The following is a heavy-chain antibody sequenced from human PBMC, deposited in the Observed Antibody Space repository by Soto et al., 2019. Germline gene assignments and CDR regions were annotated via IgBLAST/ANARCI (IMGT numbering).Heavy chain of an antibody. V-gene: IGHV3-21*01. CDR1: GFTFSSYS. D-gene: IGHD1-26*01. Sequence: EVQLVESGGGLVKPGGSLRLSCAASGFTFSSYSMNWVRQAPGKGLEWVSSISSSSSYIYYAASVKGRFTISKDNAKNSLYLQMTSLRAADTAVHYCASDRVIVGATNHCYYAMDVWGQGTTVTVSS. J-gene: IGHJ6*02. CDR2: ISSSSSYI. CDR3: ASDRVIVGATNHCYYAMDV.